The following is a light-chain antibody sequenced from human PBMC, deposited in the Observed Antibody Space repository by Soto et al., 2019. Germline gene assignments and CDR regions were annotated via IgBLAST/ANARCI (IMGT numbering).Light chain of an antibody. Sequence: EIVLTQSPGTLSLSPGERATLSCRASQSVSSNFLAWYQQIPGQAPRLLIYGASSRATGIPDRFSGSGSGTDFTLTISRLEPEDCAVYYCQQYGSSPWTFGQGTKVEIK. CDR1: QSVSSNF. V-gene: IGKV3-20*01. CDR3: QQYGSSPWT. CDR2: GAS. J-gene: IGKJ1*01.